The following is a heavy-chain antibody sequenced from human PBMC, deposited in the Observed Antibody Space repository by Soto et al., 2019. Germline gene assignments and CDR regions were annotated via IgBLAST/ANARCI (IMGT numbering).Heavy chain of an antibody. J-gene: IGHJ2*01. D-gene: IGHD1-1*01. CDR2: NSGSGATT. Sequence: GGSLRLSCAASGLTFNDYAMSWVRQAPGKGLEWVSANSGSGATTYYADSVKGRFTISRDNSRDTLYLEMNSLRAEDTAIYYCAKVEFDNWIFDLWGRGTLVTVSS. V-gene: IGHV3-23*01. CDR3: AKVEFDNWIFDL. CDR1: GLTFNDYA.